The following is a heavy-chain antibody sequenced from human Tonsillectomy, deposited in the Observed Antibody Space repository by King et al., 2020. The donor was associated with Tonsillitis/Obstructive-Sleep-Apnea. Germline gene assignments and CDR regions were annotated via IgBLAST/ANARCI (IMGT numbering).Heavy chain of an antibody. V-gene: IGHV3-30*04. CDR2: RSSDGSAT. Sequence: VQLVESGGGAVQPGRSLKLSCVVSGFTFSNYAMHWVRQAPGKGLQWVAVRSSDGSATYYADSVKGRFTISRDNSKNTLFLHMNSLRTEDTAVYFCARGGLRGASSYYYGMDVWGQGTTVTVSS. D-gene: IGHD3-16*01. CDR3: ARGGLRGASSYYYGMDV. CDR1: GFTFSNYA. J-gene: IGHJ6*02.